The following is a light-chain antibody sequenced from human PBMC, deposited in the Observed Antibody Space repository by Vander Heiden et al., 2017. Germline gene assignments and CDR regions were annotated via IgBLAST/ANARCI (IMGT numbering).Light chain of an antibody. V-gene: IGLV3-21*02. CDR1: SIDDKR. J-gene: IGLJ2*01. CDR2: DDT. Sequence: SYVLTQAPSVSVAPGQTATITCGGNSIDDKRVHWYQQKPGQAPVLVVYDDTDRPSGIPDRFSGSNSGNTATLTITRVEAGDEADFYCQVWDSNSDHLVVFGGGTKLTVL. CDR3: QVWDSNSDHLVV.